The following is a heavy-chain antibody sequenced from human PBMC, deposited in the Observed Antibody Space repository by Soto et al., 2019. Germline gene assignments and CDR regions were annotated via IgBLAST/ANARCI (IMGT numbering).Heavy chain of an antibody. D-gene: IGHD3-10*01. Sequence: PGGSLRLSCAASGFTFSSYSMNWVRQAPGKGLEWVSYISSSSTIYYADSVKGRFTISRDNAKSSLYLQMNSLRDEDTAVYYCARDLGSWYWGQGTLVTVSS. CDR2: ISSSSTI. J-gene: IGHJ4*02. CDR1: GFTFSSYS. CDR3: ARDLGSWY. V-gene: IGHV3-48*02.